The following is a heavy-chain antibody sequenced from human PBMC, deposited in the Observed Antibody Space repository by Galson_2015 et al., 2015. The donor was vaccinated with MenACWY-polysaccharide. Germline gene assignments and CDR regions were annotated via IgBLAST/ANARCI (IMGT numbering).Heavy chain of an antibody. CDR3: AGDVIVKRGSTALGY. Sequence: SVKVSCKASGGTFSSYAISWVRQAPGQGLEWMGGIIPIFGTENYAQKFQGRVTITADESTSTAYIELRSLRSEDTAVYYCAGDVIVKRGSTALGYWGQGTLVTVSS. D-gene: IGHD2/OR15-2a*01. CDR2: IIPIFGTE. V-gene: IGHV1-69*13. J-gene: IGHJ4*02. CDR1: GGTFSSYA.